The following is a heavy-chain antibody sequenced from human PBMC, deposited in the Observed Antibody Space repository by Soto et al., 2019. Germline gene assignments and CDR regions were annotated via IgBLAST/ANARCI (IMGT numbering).Heavy chain of an antibody. J-gene: IGHJ4*02. D-gene: IGHD3-22*01. CDR3: ARDGYYYDSSGYYYYFDY. Sequence: QVQLVQSGAEVKKPGSSVKVSCKASGGTFSSYAISWVRQAPGQGLEWMGGIITIFGTANYAQKFQGRVTITADESTSTAYMELSSLRSDDTAVYYCARDGYYYDSSGYYYYFDYWGQGTLVTVSS. V-gene: IGHV1-69*12. CDR1: GGTFSSYA. CDR2: IITIFGTA.